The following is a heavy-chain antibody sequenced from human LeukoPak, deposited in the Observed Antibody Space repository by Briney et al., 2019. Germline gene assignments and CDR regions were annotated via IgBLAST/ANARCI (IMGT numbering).Heavy chain of an antibody. Sequence: ASVKVSCKASGYTFTSYDIDWVRQATGQGLEWMGWMSPNSGDTGYAQEFQGRLTMTRDTSISTAYMELSSLRSEDTAVYYCVRTPPNWGADYWGQGTLVTVSS. J-gene: IGHJ4*02. D-gene: IGHD3-16*01. CDR3: VRTPPNWGADY. V-gene: IGHV1-8*01. CDR1: GYTFTSYD. CDR2: MSPNSGDT.